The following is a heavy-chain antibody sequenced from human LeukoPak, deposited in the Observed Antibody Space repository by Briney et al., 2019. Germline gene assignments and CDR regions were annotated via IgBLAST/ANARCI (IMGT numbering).Heavy chain of an antibody. Sequence: GGSLRLSCAASAFTFTTYAMNWVRQAPGKGLEWVSVVSASGRSTQYADSVKGRFTISRDNLKNTLYLQMNSLRAEDTAVYYCAKGPYSSSSLNWFDPWGQGTLVTVSS. CDR1: AFTFTTYA. CDR2: VSASGRST. V-gene: IGHV3-23*01. J-gene: IGHJ5*02. D-gene: IGHD6-6*01. CDR3: AKGPYSSSSLNWFDP.